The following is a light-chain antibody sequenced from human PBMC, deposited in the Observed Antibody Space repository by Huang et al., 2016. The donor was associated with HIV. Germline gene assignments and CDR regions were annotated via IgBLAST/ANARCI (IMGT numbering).Light chain of an antibody. V-gene: IGKV1D-12*01. CDR3: QQAHTFPFT. Sequence: DIQMTQSPSSVSASVGDRVTITCRASQGISTWLVWYQQKPGRAPKFLIYGASELQPGVPSRFSGSGSGTDFTLTISSLQPEDFATYYCQQAHTFPFTFGGGTKVEMK. CDR2: GAS. CDR1: QGISTW. J-gene: IGKJ4*01.